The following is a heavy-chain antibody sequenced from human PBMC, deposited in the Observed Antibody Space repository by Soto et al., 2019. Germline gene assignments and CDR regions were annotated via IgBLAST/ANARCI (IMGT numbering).Heavy chain of an antibody. CDR2: IYPGDSDT. Sequence: PGESLKISCKGSGYSFTSYWIGWVRQMPGKGLEWMGIIYPGDSDTRYSPSFQGQVTISADKSISTAYLQWSSLKASDTAMYYCARTPRTMVRVILDYYYGMDVSGQGTTFTVSS. CDR3: ARTPRTMVRVILDYYYGMDV. J-gene: IGHJ6*02. V-gene: IGHV5-51*03. CDR1: GYSFTSYW. D-gene: IGHD3-10*01.